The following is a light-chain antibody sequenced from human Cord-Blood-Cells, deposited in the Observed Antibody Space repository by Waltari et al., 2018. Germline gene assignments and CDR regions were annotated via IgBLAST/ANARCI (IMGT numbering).Light chain of an antibody. V-gene: IGLV2-23*01. CDR2: EGS. CDR3: CSYAGWV. Sequence: QSALTQPASVSGSPGQSITISCTGTSSDVGRYNLVSWYQQHPGKAPKLMIYEGSKRPSGVSNRFSGSKSGNTASLTISGLQAEDEADYYCCSYAGWVFGGGTKLTVL. CDR1: SSDVGRYNL. J-gene: IGLJ3*02.